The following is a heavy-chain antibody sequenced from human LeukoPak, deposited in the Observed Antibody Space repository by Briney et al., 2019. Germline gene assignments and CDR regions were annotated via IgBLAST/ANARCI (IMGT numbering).Heavy chain of an antibody. Sequence: ASVKVSCKASGYTFTDYYINWVRQAPGQGLEWMGWINPNSGVTNYAQKFQGRVTMTRDTSISTAYMDLSRLRSDDTAVYYCARDHCSTTSCYAEGPDYYYGMDVWGQGTTVTVSS. CDR2: INPNSGVT. V-gene: IGHV1-2*02. D-gene: IGHD2-2*01. CDR3: ARDHCSTTSCYAEGPDYYYGMDV. CDR1: GYTFTDYY. J-gene: IGHJ6*02.